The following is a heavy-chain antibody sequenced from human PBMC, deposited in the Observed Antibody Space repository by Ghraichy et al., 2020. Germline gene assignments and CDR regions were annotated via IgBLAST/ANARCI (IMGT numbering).Heavy chain of an antibody. CDR2: IWYDGSNK. Sequence: ALRLSCAASGFTFSSYGMHWVRQAPGKGLEWVAVIWYDGSNKYYADSVKGRFTISRDNSKNTLYLQMNSLRAEDTAVYYCARDGGMTTVTRVDYWGQGTLVTVSP. CDR3: ARDGGMTTVTRVDY. V-gene: IGHV3-33*01. CDR1: GFTFSSYG. D-gene: IGHD4-17*01. J-gene: IGHJ4*02.